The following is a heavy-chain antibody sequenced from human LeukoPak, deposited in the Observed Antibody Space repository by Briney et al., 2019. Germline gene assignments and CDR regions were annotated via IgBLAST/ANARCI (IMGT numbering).Heavy chain of an antibody. Sequence: PAETLSLTCAVYGGSFSGYYWTWIRQPPGGGLEWIGEVNHSGNTNYNPSLKSRVTISADTSKNQFSLKLSSVTTADTAVYYCARGAPGYWGQGTLVTVSS. CDR2: VNHSGNT. V-gene: IGHV4-34*01. CDR1: GGSFSGYY. J-gene: IGHJ4*02. CDR3: ARGAPGY.